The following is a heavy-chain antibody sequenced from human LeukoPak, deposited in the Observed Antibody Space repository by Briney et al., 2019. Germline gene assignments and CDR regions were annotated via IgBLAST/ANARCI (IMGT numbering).Heavy chain of an antibody. J-gene: IGHJ5*02. Sequence: GGSLSLSCAASGFVFSSYLMHWVRHAPGKGLVWVSHINRDGSSTKYADYVKGRFTISRDNAKNTLYLQMNSLRAEDTAVYYCARDVGVNINWFDPWGQGTLVTVSS. CDR2: INRDGSST. D-gene: IGHD3-22*01. CDR3: ARDVGVNINWFDP. V-gene: IGHV3-74*03. CDR1: GFVFSSYL.